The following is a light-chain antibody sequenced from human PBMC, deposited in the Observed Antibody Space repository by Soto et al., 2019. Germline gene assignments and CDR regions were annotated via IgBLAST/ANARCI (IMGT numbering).Light chain of an antibody. Sequence: DIQMTQSPSSLSASVGDRVTITCQASQDISNYLNWYQQKPGKAPKLLIYDASNLETGVPSRFSGSGSGTEFTLTISSLQPDDSATYYCQQYNSYPYTFGQGTKLEIK. V-gene: IGKV1-33*01. CDR2: DAS. J-gene: IGKJ2*01. CDR3: QQYNSYPYT. CDR1: QDISNY.